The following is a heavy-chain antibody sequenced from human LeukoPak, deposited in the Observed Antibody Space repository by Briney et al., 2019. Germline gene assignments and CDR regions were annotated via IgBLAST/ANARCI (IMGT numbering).Heavy chain of an antibody. V-gene: IGHV3-48*03. CDR3: ARDRLLHS. CDR2: ISSSGDTI. CDR1: AFTFSAYE. Sequence: GGSLRLSCAASAFTFSAYEMNWVRQAPGKALEWLSYISSSGDTIYYADSVKGRFTISRNNAKNSLYLQMSSLRAEDTAVYYCARDRLLHSWGQGTLVTVSS. J-gene: IGHJ4*02. D-gene: IGHD6-6*01.